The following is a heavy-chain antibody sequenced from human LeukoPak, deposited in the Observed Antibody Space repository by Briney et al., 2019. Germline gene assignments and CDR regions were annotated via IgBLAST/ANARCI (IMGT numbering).Heavy chain of an antibody. CDR3: ARGGDGYNYGPFDY. V-gene: IGHV4-59*01. CDR1: GGSISPYY. Sequence: PSETLSLTCTVSGGSISPYYWGWIRQPPGKGLEWIGYVYYSGSTDYNPSLKSRVTISVDTSKNQFSLNLSSVTAADTAVYYCARGGDGYNYGPFDYWGQGILVTVPS. CDR2: VYYSGST. D-gene: IGHD5-24*01. J-gene: IGHJ4*02.